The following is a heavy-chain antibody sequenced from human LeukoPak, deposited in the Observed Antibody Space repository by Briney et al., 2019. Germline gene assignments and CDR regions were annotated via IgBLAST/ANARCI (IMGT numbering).Heavy chain of an antibody. D-gene: IGHD1-7*01. J-gene: IGHJ4*02. CDR3: ARAGSFWHYVY. Sequence: GGSLRLSCAASGFTFSGFWMSWVRQAPGKGLEWVANIKQDGSEKYYVDSVKGRFTISRDNAKNSLSLQMNGLRVEDTAVYYCARAGSFWHYVYWGQGTLVTVSS. V-gene: IGHV3-7*01. CDR1: GFTFSGFW. CDR2: IKQDGSEK.